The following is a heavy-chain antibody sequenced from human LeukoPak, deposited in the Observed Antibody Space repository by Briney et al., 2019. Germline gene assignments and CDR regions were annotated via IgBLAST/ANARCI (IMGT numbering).Heavy chain of an antibody. V-gene: IGHV3-7*01. CDR2: MKEDGGEI. CDR3: ARDRGYSTFAY. D-gene: IGHD4-23*01. CDR1: GFTFSSYS. J-gene: IGHJ4*02. Sequence: PGGSLRLSCAASGFTFSSYSMNWVRQAPGKGLEWVANMKEDGGEINYVDSGKGRFTISRDNAKNSLFLQMHSLRVEDTAVYYCARDRGYSTFAYWGQGPLVTVSS.